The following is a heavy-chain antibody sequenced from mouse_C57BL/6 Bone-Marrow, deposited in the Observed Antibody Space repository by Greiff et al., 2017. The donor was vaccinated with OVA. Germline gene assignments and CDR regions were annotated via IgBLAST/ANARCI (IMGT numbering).Heavy chain of an antibody. Sequence: EVQVVESGGDLVKPGGSLKLSCAASGFTFSSYGMSWVRQTPDKRLEWVATISSGGSYTYYPDSVKGRFTISRDNAKNTLYLQMSSLKSEDTAMYYCARQYGYDGSWFADWGQGTLVTVSA. CDR3: ARQYGYDGSWFAD. CDR2: ISSGGSYT. D-gene: IGHD2-2*01. J-gene: IGHJ3*01. CDR1: GFTFSSYG. V-gene: IGHV5-6*01.